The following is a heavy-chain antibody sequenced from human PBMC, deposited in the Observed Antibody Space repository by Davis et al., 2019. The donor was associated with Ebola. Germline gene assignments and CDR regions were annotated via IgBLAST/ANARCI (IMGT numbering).Heavy chain of an antibody. V-gene: IGHV1-18*01. CDR1: GYTFTSYD. Sequence: ASAKVSCKASGYTFTSYDINWVRHAPGQGLEWMGWISAYNGNTNYAQKLQVRVTMTTDTSTSTAYMELRSLRSDDTAVYYCARDNGGSSPHYCYYYYGMDVWGQGTTVTVSS. CDR2: ISAYNGNT. CDR3: ARDNGGSSPHYCYYYYGMDV. J-gene: IGHJ6*02. D-gene: IGHD6-6*01.